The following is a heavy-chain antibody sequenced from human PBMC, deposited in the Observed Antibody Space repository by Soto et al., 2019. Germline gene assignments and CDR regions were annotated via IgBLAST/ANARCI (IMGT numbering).Heavy chain of an antibody. CDR2: ISAYNGNT. J-gene: IGHJ4*02. V-gene: IGHV1-18*01. CDR1: GYTFTSYG. Sequence: ASVKVSCKASGYTFTSYGISWVRQSTGKGREWRVWISAYNGNTNYAQKLQGRVTMTTDTSTSTAYMELRSPRSDDTAVYYCARDYLRSGQPFDYWGQGTLVTVSS. CDR3: ARDYLRSGQPFDY. D-gene: IGHD3-3*01.